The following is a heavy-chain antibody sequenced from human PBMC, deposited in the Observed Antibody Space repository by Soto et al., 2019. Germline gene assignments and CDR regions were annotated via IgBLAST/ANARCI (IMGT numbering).Heavy chain of an antibody. V-gene: IGHV3-53*01. D-gene: IGHD5-18*01. CDR2: IYSAGTT. CDR1: GFTVSNNY. CDR3: ARAIGGYSYVAN. Sequence: EVQLVESGGGLIQPGESLRLSCAASGFTVSNNYMSWVRQAPGKGLGWVSVIYSAGTTYYADSVKGRFTISRDNSKNTLYLQINSLRAAETAVYYCARAIGGYSYVANWGQGTLVTVSS. J-gene: IGHJ4*02.